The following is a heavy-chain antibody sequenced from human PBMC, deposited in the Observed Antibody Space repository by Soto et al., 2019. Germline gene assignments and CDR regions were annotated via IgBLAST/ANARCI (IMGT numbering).Heavy chain of an antibody. D-gene: IGHD6-13*01. V-gene: IGHV4-59*01. CDR3: AREGVSSSWYNYYGMDV. Sequence: SETLSLTCTVSGGSISRYYWSWIRQPPGKGLEWIGYIYYSGSTNYNPSLKSRVTISVDTSKNQFSPKLSSVTAADTAVYYCAREGVSSSWYNYYGMDVWGQGTMVTVAS. CDR2: IYYSGST. CDR1: GGSISRYY. J-gene: IGHJ6*02.